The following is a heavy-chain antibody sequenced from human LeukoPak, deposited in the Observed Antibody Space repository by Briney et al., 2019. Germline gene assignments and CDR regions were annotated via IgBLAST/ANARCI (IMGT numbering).Heavy chain of an antibody. CDR3: ARDLLQGAPHDY. D-gene: IGHD3-16*01. CDR1: EFTFPMYW. J-gene: IGHJ4*02. Sequence: GGSLRLSCAASEFTFPMYWMSWVRQAPGKGLEWVADIKQDGSEKYYVDSVKGRFTISRQNAKNSLYLQMNSLRAEDTAVYYCARDLLQGAPHDYWGQGTLVTVSS. CDR2: IKQDGSEK. V-gene: IGHV3-7*01.